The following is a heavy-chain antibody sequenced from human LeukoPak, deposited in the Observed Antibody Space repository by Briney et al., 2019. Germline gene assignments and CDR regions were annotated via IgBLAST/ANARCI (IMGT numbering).Heavy chain of an antibody. V-gene: IGHV3-30*04. CDR2: ISYDGSNK. D-gene: IGHD2-2*01. CDR1: GFTFSSYA. J-gene: IGHJ4*02. CDR3: ARVRLGSSLVY. Sequence: GGSLRLSCAASGFTFSSYAMHWVRQAPGKGLEWVAVISYDGSNKYYADSVKGRFTISRDNSKNTLYLQMNSLRAEDTAVYYCARVRLGSSLVYWGQGTLVTVSS.